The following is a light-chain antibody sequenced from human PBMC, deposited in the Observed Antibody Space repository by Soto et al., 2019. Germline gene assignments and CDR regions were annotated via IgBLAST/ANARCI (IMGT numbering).Light chain of an antibody. CDR2: GAS. CDR3: HQYGSSPRT. V-gene: IGKV3-20*01. Sequence: IVLTQSPVTLSFSPCEIATLSCSSSQSFSSSYLAWYQQKPGQAPSLLIYGASSRATGIPERFSGSGSGTDFTLTISRLEPEDFAVYYCHQYGSSPRTFGQGTKVDI. J-gene: IGKJ1*01. CDR1: QSFSSSY.